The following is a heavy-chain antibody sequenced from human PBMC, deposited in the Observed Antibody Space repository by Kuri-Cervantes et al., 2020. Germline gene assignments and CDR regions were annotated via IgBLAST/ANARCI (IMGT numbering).Heavy chain of an antibody. CDR1: GLTLSNYW. J-gene: IGHJ4*02. Sequence: GESLKISCAVSGLTLSNYWMSWVRQAPGKGLEWVATIKADSSEKYYLDSVKGRFTISRDNAKNSLFLQMNSLRVEDTAVYFCGRDGGGTPDWGQGTLVTVSS. CDR2: IKADSSEK. D-gene: IGHD2-15*01. CDR3: GRDGGGTPD. V-gene: IGHV3-7*03.